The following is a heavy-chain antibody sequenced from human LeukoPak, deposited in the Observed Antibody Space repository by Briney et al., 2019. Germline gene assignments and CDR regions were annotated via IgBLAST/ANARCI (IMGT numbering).Heavy chain of an antibody. J-gene: IGHJ4*02. Sequence: GGSLRLSCAASGFTFSSYVMSWVRQAPGKGLEWVSNIGGSVGSMFYAASVKGRFAISRDNSKNTLFLQMNNLRVEDTAVYYCTGCGRIRCSLDSIDFWGQGILVTVSS. D-gene: IGHD2-2*01. CDR1: GFTFSSYV. V-gene: IGHV3-23*01. CDR2: IGGSVGSM. CDR3: TGCGRIRCSLDSIDF.